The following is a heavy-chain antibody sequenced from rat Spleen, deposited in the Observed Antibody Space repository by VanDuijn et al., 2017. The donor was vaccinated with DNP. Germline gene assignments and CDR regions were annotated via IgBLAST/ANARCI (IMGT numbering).Heavy chain of an antibody. J-gene: IGHJ2*01. D-gene: IGHD1-10*01. CDR1: GFTFSTAW. CDR2: IKPKSNNYAA. Sequence: EVQVLESGGGLVQPGNSLKLSCATSGFTFSTAWMYWYRQFPEKRLEWVARIKPKSNNYAADYTESVKGRFTISRDNAKSTLYLQMDSLRSEDTATYYCATHVANNNYGFDYWGQGVMVTVSS. V-gene: IGHV6-6*01. CDR3: ATHVANNNYGFDY.